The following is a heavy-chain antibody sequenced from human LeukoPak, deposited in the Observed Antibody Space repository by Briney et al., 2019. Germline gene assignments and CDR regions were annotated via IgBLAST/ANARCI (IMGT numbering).Heavy chain of an antibody. D-gene: IGHD4-17*01. Sequence: SETLSLTCAVYGGSFSGYYWSWIRQPPGKGLEWIGEINHSGGTNYNPSLKSRVTISVDTSKNQFSLKLSSVTAADTAVYYCAGMTTVTTLFYYYYGMDVWGQGTTVTVSS. J-gene: IGHJ6*02. V-gene: IGHV4-34*01. CDR2: INHSGGT. CDR1: GGSFSGYY. CDR3: AGMTTVTTLFYYYYGMDV.